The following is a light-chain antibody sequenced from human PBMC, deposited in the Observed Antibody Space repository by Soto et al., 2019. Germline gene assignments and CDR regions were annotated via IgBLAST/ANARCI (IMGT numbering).Light chain of an antibody. CDR1: SSDVGAYNY. J-gene: IGLJ1*01. V-gene: IGLV2-8*01. CDR2: EVT. Sequence: QSVLTQPPSASGSPGQPVTISCTGTSSDVGAYNYVSWYQQHPGKAPKLMIFEVTQRPSGVPDRFSGSKSGNTAALTVSGLQAEDEVDYYCTSYAASNNFYVFGTGTKVTVL. CDR3: TSYAASNNFYV.